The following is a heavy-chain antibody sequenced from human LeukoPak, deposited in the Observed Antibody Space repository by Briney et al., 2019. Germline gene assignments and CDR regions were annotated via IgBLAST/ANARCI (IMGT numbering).Heavy chain of an antibody. CDR2: ISGSGGST. CDR3: ARPAGETNYDFWSGPNVFAEYFQH. V-gene: IGHV3-23*01. CDR1: GFTFSSYA. D-gene: IGHD3-3*01. J-gene: IGHJ1*01. Sequence: GGSLRLSCAASGFTFSSYAMSWVRQAPGKGLEWVSAISGSGGSTYYADSVKGRFTISRDNSKNTLYLQMNSLRAEDTAVYYCARPAGETNYDFWSGPNVFAEYFQHWGQGTLVTVSS.